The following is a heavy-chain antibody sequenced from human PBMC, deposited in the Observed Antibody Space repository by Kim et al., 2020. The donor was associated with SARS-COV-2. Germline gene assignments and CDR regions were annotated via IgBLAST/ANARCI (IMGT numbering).Heavy chain of an antibody. Sequence: GGSLRLSCAASGFTFSSYAMSWVRQAPGKGLEWVSAISGSGGSTYYADSVKGRFTISRDNSKNTLYLQMNSLRAEDTAVYYCAKGSLKGSGWYLYDYWGQGTLVTVSS. CDR3: AKGSLKGSGWYLYDY. CDR1: GFTFSSYA. CDR2: ISGSGGST. D-gene: IGHD6-19*01. J-gene: IGHJ4*02. V-gene: IGHV3-23*01.